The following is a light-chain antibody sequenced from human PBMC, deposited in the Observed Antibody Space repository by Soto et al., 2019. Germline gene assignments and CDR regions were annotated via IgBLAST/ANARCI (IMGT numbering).Light chain of an antibody. CDR1: QTVSSSY. CDR2: AAS. J-gene: IGKJ2*01. CDR3: HQYGTSPDT. Sequence: IVLTQFPGTPSLSPGERATLSCRASQTVSSSYLAWYQQRPGQAPRLLIFAASTRATGVSDRFSGSGSGTDFALTISRLEPDDFAVYYCHQYGTSPDTFGQGTKLEI. V-gene: IGKV3-20*01.